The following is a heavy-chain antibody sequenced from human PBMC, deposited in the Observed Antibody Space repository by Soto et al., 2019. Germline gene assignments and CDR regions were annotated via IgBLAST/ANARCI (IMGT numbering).Heavy chain of an antibody. J-gene: IGHJ4*02. Sequence: EVQLVESGGDLVQPGGSLRLSCAASGFALSNYWMNWVRQAPGKGLEWVANIKQDGSEKNYVDSVKGRFPISRDNAKDSLYLQMNRLRAEDTAVYYCATETSTWGCWGEGTLVTVSP. CDR2: IKQDGSEK. CDR1: GFALSNYW. V-gene: IGHV3-7*05. CDR3: ATETSTWGC. D-gene: IGHD7-27*01.